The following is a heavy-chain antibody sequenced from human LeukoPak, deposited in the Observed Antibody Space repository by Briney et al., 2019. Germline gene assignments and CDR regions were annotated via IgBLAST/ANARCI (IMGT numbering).Heavy chain of an antibody. D-gene: IGHD4-17*01. CDR3: ARYGASLGFQH. V-gene: IGHV1-69*05. CDR1: GGTFSSYA. CDR2: IIPIFGTA. J-gene: IGHJ1*01. Sequence: GSSVKVSCKASGGTFSSYAISWVRQAPGQGLEWMGGIIPIFGTANYAQKFQGRVTMTRDTSTSTVYMELSSLRSEDTAVYYCARYGASLGFQHWGQGTLVTVSS.